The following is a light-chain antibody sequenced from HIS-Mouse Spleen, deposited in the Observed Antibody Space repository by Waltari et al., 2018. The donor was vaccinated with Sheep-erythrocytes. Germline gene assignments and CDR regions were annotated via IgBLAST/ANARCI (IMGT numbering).Light chain of an antibody. CDR2: EVS. Sequence: QSALTQPRSVSGSPGQSVTISCTGTSSDVGGYNYVSRYQQHPGKAPKLMIYEVSKRPSGVPDRFSGSKSGNTASLTISGLQAEDEADYYCCSYAGSYTLVFGGGTKLTVL. J-gene: IGLJ2*01. V-gene: IGLV2-11*01. CDR3: CSYAGSYTLV. CDR1: SSDVGGYNY.